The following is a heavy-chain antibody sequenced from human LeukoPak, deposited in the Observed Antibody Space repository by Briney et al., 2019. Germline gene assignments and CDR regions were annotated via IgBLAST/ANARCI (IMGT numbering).Heavy chain of an antibody. CDR1: GFTFSNYA. CDR3: AKEWELHPFDY. D-gene: IGHD1-26*01. Sequence: PGGSLRLSCAASGFTFSNYAMSWVRQAPGKGLEWVSAVSGRDTSTYYADSVKGRFTISRDNSKNTLYLQMNSLRAEDTAVYYCAKEWELHPFDYWGQGTLVTVSS. V-gene: IGHV3-23*01. CDR2: VSGRDTST. J-gene: IGHJ4*02.